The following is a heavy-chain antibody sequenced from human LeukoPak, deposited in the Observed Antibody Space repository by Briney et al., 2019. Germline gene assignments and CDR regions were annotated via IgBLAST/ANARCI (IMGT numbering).Heavy chain of an antibody. CDR1: GGSISGYY. J-gene: IGHJ4*02. Sequence: PSETLSLTCTVSGGSISGYYWSWIRQPPGKGLEWIGYIYVSGSTNYHPSLKSRVTISLDTSKNQFSLKLSSVTAADTAVYYCARGLGVVFGVVPYFDYWGQGTLVTASS. CDR3: ARGLGVVFGVVPYFDY. D-gene: IGHD3-3*01. CDR2: IYVSGST. V-gene: IGHV4-59*01.